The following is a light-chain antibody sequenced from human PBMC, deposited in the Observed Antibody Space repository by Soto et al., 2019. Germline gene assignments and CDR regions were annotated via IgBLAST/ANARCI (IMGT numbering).Light chain of an antibody. Sequence: DIQMTQSPSSLSASVGDRVTITCRASQSISSYLNWYQQKPGKDPKLMIYAASSLQSGVPSRFRGSGSGTDFTLTISSLQPEDFATYYCQQSYSTPPYTCGQGTKLEIK. J-gene: IGKJ2*01. CDR2: AAS. CDR3: QQSYSTPPYT. CDR1: QSISSY. V-gene: IGKV1-39*01.